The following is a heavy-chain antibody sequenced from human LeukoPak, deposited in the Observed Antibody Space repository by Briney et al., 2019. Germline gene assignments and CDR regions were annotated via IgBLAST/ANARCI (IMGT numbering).Heavy chain of an antibody. D-gene: IGHD6-19*01. Sequence: GGSLRLSCAASGFAFSSYAMHWVRQAPGKGLEWVAVISYDGSNKYYADSVKGRFTISRDNSKNTLYLQMNSLRAEDTAVYYCAKGSSGGIAVAGFPYWGQGTLVTVSS. CDR2: ISYDGSNK. CDR3: AKGSSGGIAVAGFPY. J-gene: IGHJ4*02. CDR1: GFAFSSYA. V-gene: IGHV3-30-3*01.